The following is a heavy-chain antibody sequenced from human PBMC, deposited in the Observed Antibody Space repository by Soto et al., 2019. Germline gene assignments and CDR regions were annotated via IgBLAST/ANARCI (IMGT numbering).Heavy chain of an antibody. Sequence: SETLSLTCAVCGGSFSGYYWSWIRQPPGKGLEWIGEINHSGSTNYNPSLKSRVTISVDTSKNQFSLKLSSVTAADTAVYYCARNWFDPWGQGTLVTVSS. CDR2: INHSGST. J-gene: IGHJ5*02. V-gene: IGHV4-34*01. CDR1: GGSFSGYY. CDR3: ARNWFDP.